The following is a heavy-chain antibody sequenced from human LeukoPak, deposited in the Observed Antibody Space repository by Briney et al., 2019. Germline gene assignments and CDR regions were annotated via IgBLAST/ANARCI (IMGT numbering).Heavy chain of an antibody. D-gene: IGHD6-19*01. CDR1: GLNFDDYA. Sequence: GGSLRLSCAAPGLNFDDYAIHWVSQPPGKGLEWVSLISGDGGSTFYADSVRGRFTISRDNSKSSLYLQMSSLRSEDTAFYFCARESDSSGWYDYWGQGTLVTVSS. J-gene: IGHJ4*02. CDR3: ARESDSSGWYDY. V-gene: IGHV3-43*02. CDR2: ISGDGGST.